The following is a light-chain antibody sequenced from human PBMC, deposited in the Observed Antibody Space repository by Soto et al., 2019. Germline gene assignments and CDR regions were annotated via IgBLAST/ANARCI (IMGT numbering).Light chain of an antibody. Sequence: QSVLTQPPSVSDAPRQRVTISCSGSSSNIGNNAVNWYQQLPGKAPKLLIYYDDLLPSGVSDRFSGSKSGTSASLAISGLQSEDQADYYCPAWDDSLNGPVFGGGTKLTVL. CDR1: SSNIGNNA. J-gene: IGLJ3*02. CDR3: PAWDDSLNGPV. V-gene: IGLV1-36*01. CDR2: YDD.